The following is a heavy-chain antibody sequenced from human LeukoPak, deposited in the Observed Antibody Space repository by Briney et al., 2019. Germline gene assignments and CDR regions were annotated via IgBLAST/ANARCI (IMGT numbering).Heavy chain of an antibody. J-gene: IGHJ3*02. D-gene: IGHD3-22*01. CDR3: ARPYYESSGLYVDAFDI. CDR2: INPNSGGT. V-gene: IGHV1-2*06. Sequence: ASVKVSCKASGYTLTAYYLHWVRQAPGQGLEWMGRINPNSGGTLYAQKFQGRVTMTRDTSIGTAYMELSSLRSDDTALYYCARPYYESSGLYVDAFDIWGQGTIVTVSS. CDR1: GYTLTAYY.